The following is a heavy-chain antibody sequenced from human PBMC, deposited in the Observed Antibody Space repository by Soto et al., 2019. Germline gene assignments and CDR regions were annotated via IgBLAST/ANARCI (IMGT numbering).Heavy chain of an antibody. Sequence: ASVKVSCKASGGTFTSYYMHWVRQAPGQGLEWMGIINPSGGSTSYAQKFQGRVTMTRDTSTSTVYMELNSLRAEDTAVYYCAKDRAVAGWKYYYYFGMDVWGQGTTVTVSS. V-gene: IGHV1-46*01. CDR3: AKDRAVAGWKYYYYFGMDV. CDR2: INPSGGST. CDR1: GGTFTSYY. D-gene: IGHD6-13*01. J-gene: IGHJ6*02.